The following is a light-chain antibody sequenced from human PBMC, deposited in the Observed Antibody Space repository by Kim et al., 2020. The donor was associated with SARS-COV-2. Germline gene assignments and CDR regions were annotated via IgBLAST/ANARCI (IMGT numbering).Light chain of an antibody. V-gene: IGKV3-11*01. CDR3: QQRASWRT. J-gene: IGKJ2*01. Sequence: PGERATLSCRASQSVETYLAWYQHKPGQPPRLLIHGASNRATGIPARFSGSGSGTDFTLTISSLESEDFAIYYCQQRASWRTFGQGTKLEI. CDR1: QSVETY. CDR2: GAS.